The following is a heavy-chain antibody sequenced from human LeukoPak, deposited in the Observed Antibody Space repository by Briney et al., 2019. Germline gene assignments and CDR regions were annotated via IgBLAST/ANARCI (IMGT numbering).Heavy chain of an antibody. CDR2: IWYDGSNK. D-gene: IGHD3-3*01. CDR3: AKGFSSTGTILDY. CDR1: GFTFSSYG. V-gene: IGHV3-30*02. J-gene: IGHJ4*02. Sequence: GGSLRLSCAASGFTFSSYGMHWVRQAPGKGLEWVAVIWYDGSNKYYADSVKGRFTISRDNSKNTLYLQMNSLRAEDTAVYYCAKGFSSTGTILDYWGQGTLVTVSS.